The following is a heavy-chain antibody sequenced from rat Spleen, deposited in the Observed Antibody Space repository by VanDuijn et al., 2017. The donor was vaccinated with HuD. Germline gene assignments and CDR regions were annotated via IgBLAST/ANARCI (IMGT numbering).Heavy chain of an antibody. D-gene: IGHD1-4*01. CDR1: GFTFSDYY. J-gene: IGHJ2*01. CDR2: ISYDGGST. Sequence: EVQLVESGGGLVQPGRSLKLSCAASGFTFSDYYMAWVRQAPTQGLEWVASISYDGGSTYYRNSVKGRFPISRDNAKSSLYLQMDSLRSEDTATYYCTTASITRPDYWGQGVMVTVSS. V-gene: IGHV5-20*01. CDR3: TTASITRPDY.